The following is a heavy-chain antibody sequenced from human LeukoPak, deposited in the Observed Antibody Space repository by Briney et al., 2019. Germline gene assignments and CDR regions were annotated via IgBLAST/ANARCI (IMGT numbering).Heavy chain of an antibody. V-gene: IGHV4-34*01. CDR1: GGSFSGYY. D-gene: IGHD3-10*01. J-gene: IGHJ4*02. Sequence: PSETLSLTCAVYGGSFSGYYWSWIRQPPGKGLEWIGEINHSGSTNYNPSLKSRVTISVDTSKNQFSLKLSSVTAADTAVYYCAGRRYYYGSGSGYFDYWGQGTLVTVSS. CDR2: INHSGST. CDR3: AGRRYYYGSGSGYFDY.